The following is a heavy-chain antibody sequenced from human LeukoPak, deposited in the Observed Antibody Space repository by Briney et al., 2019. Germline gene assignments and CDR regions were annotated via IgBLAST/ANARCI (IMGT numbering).Heavy chain of an antibody. Sequence: GGSLRLSCAASGFTFSSYGMHWVRQAPGKGLEGVAFIRYDGSNKYYADSVKGRFTISRDNAKNSLYLQMNSLRAEDTAVYYCARDSGELLCAFDIWGQGTMVTVSS. J-gene: IGHJ3*02. CDR1: GFTFSSYG. D-gene: IGHD1-26*01. CDR2: IRYDGSNK. CDR3: ARDSGELLCAFDI. V-gene: IGHV3-30*02.